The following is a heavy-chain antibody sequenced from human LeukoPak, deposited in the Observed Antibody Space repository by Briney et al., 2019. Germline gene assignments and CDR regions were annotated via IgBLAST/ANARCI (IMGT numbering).Heavy chain of an antibody. Sequence: SETVSLTCAVYGGSFSGYYWSWIRQPPGKGLEWIGEINYSGSTNYNPSLKSRVTISVDTSKNQFSLKLSSVTAADTAVYYCARQTGRDVVVPAATRGWFDPWGQGTLVTVSS. CDR2: INYSGST. CDR1: GGSFSGYY. J-gene: IGHJ5*02. CDR3: ARQTGRDVVVPAATRGWFDP. V-gene: IGHV4-34*01. D-gene: IGHD2-2*01.